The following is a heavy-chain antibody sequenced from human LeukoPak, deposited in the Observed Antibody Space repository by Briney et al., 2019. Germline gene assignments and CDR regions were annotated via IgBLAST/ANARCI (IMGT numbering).Heavy chain of an antibody. CDR3: ANSTTSRGDWFDP. J-gene: IGHJ5*02. CDR2: ISGSGGST. V-gene: IGHV3-23*01. D-gene: IGHD1-1*01. CDR1: GFTFSSYA. Sequence: GGSLRLSCAASGFTFSSYAMSWVRQAPGKVLEWVSAISGSGGSTYYADSVKGRFTISRDNSENTLYLQMNSLSAEDTAVYYWANSTTSRGDWFDPWGQGTLVTVSS.